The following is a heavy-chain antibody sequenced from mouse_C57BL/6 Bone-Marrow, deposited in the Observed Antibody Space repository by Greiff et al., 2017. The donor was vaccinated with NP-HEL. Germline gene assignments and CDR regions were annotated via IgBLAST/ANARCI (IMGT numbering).Heavy chain of an antibody. CDR2: IDPSDSYT. CDR3: GRSLGPYGNYGFDY. CDR1: GYTFTSYW. D-gene: IGHD2-1*01. Sequence: QVQLQQSGAELVKPGASVKLSCKASGYTFTSYWMQWVKQRPGQGLEWIGEIDPSDSYTNYNQKFKGKATWTVDTSSSTAYMQLSSLTSEDSAVYYCGRSLGPYGNYGFDYWGQGTTLTVSS. J-gene: IGHJ2*01. V-gene: IGHV1-50*01.